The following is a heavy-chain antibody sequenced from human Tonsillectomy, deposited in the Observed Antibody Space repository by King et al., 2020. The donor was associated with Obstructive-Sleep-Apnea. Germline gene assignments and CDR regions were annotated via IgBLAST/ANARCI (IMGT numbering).Heavy chain of an antibody. J-gene: IGHJ6*02. V-gene: IGHV3-30*03. CDR3: ASGLETAAGTPFDNYYYGMDV. Sequence: VQLVESGGGVVQPGRSLRLSCAASGFAIITYGMHWVRQAPGKGLEWVAVISYDVSNKYYVDSVKGRFTISRVNSKNTLYLQMNSLNTEYTAVYYCASGLETAAGTPFDNYYYGMDVWGQGTTVTVSS. D-gene: IGHD6-13*01. CDR2: ISYDVSNK. CDR1: GFAIITYG.